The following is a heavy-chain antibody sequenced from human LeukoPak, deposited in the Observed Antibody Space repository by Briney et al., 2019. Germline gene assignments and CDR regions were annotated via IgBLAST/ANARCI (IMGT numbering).Heavy chain of an antibody. CDR2: ISASGGST. CDR1: GFTFSSSA. V-gene: IGHV3-23*01. CDR3: AKAEHIVVVTAIEPFDY. J-gene: IGHJ4*02. Sequence: GGSLRLSCAASGFTFSSSAMSWVRQVPGKGLEWVSGISASGGSTYYADSVRGRFTISRDNSKNTLYVQMNSLRDEDTAVYYCAKAEHIVVVTAIEPFDYWGQGTLVTVSS. D-gene: IGHD2-21*02.